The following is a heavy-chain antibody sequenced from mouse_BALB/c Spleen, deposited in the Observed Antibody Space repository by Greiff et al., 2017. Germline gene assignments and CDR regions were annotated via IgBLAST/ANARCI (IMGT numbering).Heavy chain of an antibody. CDR2: ISDGGSYT. CDR3: ASELYYAMDY. J-gene: IGHJ4*01. V-gene: IGHV5-4*02. Sequence: EVQVVESGGGLVKPGGSLKLSCAASGFTFSDYYMYWVRQTPEKRLEWVATISDGGSYTYYPDSVKGRFTISRDNAKNNLYLQMSSLKSEDTAMYYCASELYYAMDYWGQGTSVTVSS. CDR1: GFTFSDYY.